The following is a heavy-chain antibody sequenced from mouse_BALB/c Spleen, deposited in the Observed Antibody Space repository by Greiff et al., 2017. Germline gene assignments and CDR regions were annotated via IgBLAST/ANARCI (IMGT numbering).Heavy chain of an antibody. V-gene: IGHV5-17*02. J-gene: IGHJ3*01. D-gene: IGHD2-4*01. CDR1: GFTFSSFG. Sequence: EVQRVESGGGLVQPGGSRKLSCAASGFTFSSFGMHWVRQAPEKGLEWVAYISSGSSTIYYADTVKGRFTISRDNPKNTLFLQMTSLRSEDTAMYYCARGSYDYDAVWFAYWGQGTLVTVSA. CDR3: ARGSYDYDAVWFAY. CDR2: ISSGSSTI.